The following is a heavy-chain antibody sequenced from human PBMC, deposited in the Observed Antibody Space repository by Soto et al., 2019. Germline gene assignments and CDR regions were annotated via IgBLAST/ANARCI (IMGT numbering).Heavy chain of an antibody. D-gene: IGHD2-15*01. CDR2: IKSKADGETK. V-gene: IGHV3-15*01. CDR1: VFTFSHAW. Sequence: PWWSLRLSCAASVFTFSHAWMSWLRQAPGKGLGWVGRIKSKADGETKDYGAPVRGRFTISRDDSKDTLYLQMNSLRIEDTAVYYCCVVKRRDQYSTSGYWFDPWGPGTLVTVSS. J-gene: IGHJ5*02. CDR3: CVVKRRDQYSTSGYWFDP.